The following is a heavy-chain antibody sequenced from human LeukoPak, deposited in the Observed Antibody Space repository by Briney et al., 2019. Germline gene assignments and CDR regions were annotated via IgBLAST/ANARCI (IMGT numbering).Heavy chain of an antibody. V-gene: IGHV4-59*01. J-gene: IGHJ5*02. Sequence: SETLSLTCTVSGGSISSYYWSWIRQPPGKGLEWIGYIYYSGSTNYNPSLKSRVTISVDTPKHQFSLKLSSVTAADTAVYYCARDGSGSFPNWFDPWGQGTLVTVSS. CDR3: ARDGSGSFPNWFDP. D-gene: IGHD3-10*01. CDR2: IYYSGST. CDR1: GGSISSYY.